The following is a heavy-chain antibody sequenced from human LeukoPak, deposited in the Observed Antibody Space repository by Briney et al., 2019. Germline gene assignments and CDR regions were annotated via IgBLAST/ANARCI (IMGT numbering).Heavy chain of an antibody. Sequence: ASVKVSCKASGYTFPSYYMHWVRQAPGQGLEWMGIINPTGGSTSYAQKFQGRVTMTRDMSTSTVYMELSSLRSDDTAVYYCARDAVYYYDSSGPNTLFDYWGQGTLVTVSS. D-gene: IGHD3-22*01. CDR1: GYTFPSYY. J-gene: IGHJ4*02. CDR3: ARDAVYYYDSSGPNTLFDY. V-gene: IGHV1-46*01. CDR2: INPTGGST.